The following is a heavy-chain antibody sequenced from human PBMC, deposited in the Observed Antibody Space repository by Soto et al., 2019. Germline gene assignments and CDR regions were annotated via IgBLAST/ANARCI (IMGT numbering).Heavy chain of an antibody. J-gene: IGHJ6*02. D-gene: IGHD5-18*01. CDR3: ARIARQLWSRRSYYGMDV. V-gene: IGHV4-34*01. CDR1: GGSFSGYY. Sequence: QVQLQQWGAGLLKPSETLSLTCAVYGGSFSGYYWSWIRQPPGKGLELIGEINHSGRTNYNPSLNSRVTISVDPSKNHFSLKLSSVTAADKAVYYWARIARQLWSRRSYYGMDVWGQGTTVTVSS. CDR2: INHSGRT.